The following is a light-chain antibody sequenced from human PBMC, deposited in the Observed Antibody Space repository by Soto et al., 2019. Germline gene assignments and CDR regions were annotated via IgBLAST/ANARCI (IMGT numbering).Light chain of an antibody. CDR2: GAS. J-gene: IGKJ1*01. V-gene: IGKV3-20*01. Sequence: IVLTQSPGTLSLSPGEGATLSCRASQTISTTFLAWYQQKPGQAPRLLIYGASSRATGIPDRFSGGGSGPDFTLTISRLEPEYFAVYYCQFYDHSLPTWTFGQGTKVEI. CDR3: QFYDHSLPTWT. CDR1: QTISTTF.